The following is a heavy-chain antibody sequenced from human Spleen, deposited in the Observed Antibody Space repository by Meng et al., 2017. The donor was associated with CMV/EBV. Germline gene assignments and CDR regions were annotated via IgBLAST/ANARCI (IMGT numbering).Heavy chain of an antibody. V-gene: IGHV3-23*03. D-gene: IGHD1-26*01. CDR1: GFTFSSYA. Sequence: GESLKISCAASGFTFSSYAMNWVRQAPGKGLEWVSVIYTGGSSTYYADSVTGRFTISRDNSKNTLYLQMNSLRAEDTAVYYCAKEKYSGSYYFDYWGQGTLVTVSS. CDR3: AKEKYSGSYYFDY. CDR2: IYTGGSST. J-gene: IGHJ4*02.